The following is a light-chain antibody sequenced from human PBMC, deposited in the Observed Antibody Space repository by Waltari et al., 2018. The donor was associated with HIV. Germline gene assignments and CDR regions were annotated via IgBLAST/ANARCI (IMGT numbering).Light chain of an antibody. Sequence: VMTQSPATLSVSPGERATLSCRASQSVTSNLAWYQLKPGQAPRLLMYGASTGATGIPARFSGCGSGTEFTLTISSLQSEDFAVYVCQQYDNWLSFGGGTKVEIK. V-gene: IGKV3-15*01. CDR1: QSVTSN. J-gene: IGKJ4*01. CDR2: GAS. CDR3: QQYDNWLS.